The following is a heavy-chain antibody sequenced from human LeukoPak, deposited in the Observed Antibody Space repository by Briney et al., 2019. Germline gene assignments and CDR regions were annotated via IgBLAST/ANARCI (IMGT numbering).Heavy chain of an antibody. CDR2: ISSSSYI. CDR1: GFTFSSYS. Sequence: GGSLRLSCAASGFTFSSYSMNWVRQAPGKGLEWVSSISSSSYIYYADSVKGRFTISRDNAKNSLYLQMNSLRAEDTAVYYCARDTSVDTAMANHDAFDIWGQGTMVTVSS. J-gene: IGHJ3*02. V-gene: IGHV3-21*01. CDR3: ARDTSVDTAMANHDAFDI. D-gene: IGHD5-18*01.